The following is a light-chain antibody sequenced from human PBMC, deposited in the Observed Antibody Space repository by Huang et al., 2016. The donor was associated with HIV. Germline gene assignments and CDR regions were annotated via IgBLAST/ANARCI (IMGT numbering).Light chain of an antibody. Sequence: EIVMTQSPAILSVSPGERATLSCRASQSVSNNLAWYQQKPGQAPRLVIDCVSTRATGIPARFSGSGSGTEFTLTISSLQSEDFAVYYCQQSNSWPPWTFGQGTKVEI. CDR2: CVS. J-gene: IGKJ1*01. CDR1: QSVSNN. V-gene: IGKV3-15*01. CDR3: QQSNSWPPWT.